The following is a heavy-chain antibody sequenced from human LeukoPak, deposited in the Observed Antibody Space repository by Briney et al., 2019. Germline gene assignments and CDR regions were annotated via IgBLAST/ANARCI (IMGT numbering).Heavy chain of an antibody. J-gene: IGHJ4*02. CDR2: ITSSSNYI. D-gene: IGHD6-13*01. Sequence: GGSLRLSCAASGFTFSSHSMNWVRQAPGKGLEWVSSITSSSNYIYYADSVKGRFTTSRDNAKNSLYLQMNSLRAEDTAVYYCARDVEAMAAAGGGVDYWGQGTLVTVSS. V-gene: IGHV3-21*01. CDR1: GFTFSSHS. CDR3: ARDVEAMAAAGGGVDY.